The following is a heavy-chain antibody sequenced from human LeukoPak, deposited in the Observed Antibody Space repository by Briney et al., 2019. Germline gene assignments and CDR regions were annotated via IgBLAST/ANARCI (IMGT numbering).Heavy chain of an antibody. CDR1: GFTFSSYW. V-gene: IGHV3-7*01. D-gene: IGHD5-12*01. Sequence: PGGSLRLSCAASGFTFSSYWMSWVRQAPGKGLEWVANIKQDGSEKYYVDSVKGRFTISRDNAKNSLYLQMNSLRAEDTAVYYCARDRSGYDWPFDYWGQGTLVTVSS. J-gene: IGHJ4*02. CDR2: IKQDGSEK. CDR3: ARDRSGYDWPFDY.